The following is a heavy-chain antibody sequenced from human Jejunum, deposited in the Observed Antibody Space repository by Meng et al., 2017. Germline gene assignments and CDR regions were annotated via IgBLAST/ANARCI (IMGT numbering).Heavy chain of an antibody. J-gene: IGHJ4*02. V-gene: IGHV5-51*01. CDR2: IYPADSDT. Sequence: GGSLRLSCKGSGYWFTSDWIGWVRQMPGKGLEWMGIIYPADSDTKYSPSFQGQVTISADKSINTAYLQWSSLKASDTAMYFCARGYNYHFYYFEYWGQGTPVTVSS. CDR3: ARGYNYHFYYFEY. D-gene: IGHD5-18*01. CDR1: GYWFTSDW.